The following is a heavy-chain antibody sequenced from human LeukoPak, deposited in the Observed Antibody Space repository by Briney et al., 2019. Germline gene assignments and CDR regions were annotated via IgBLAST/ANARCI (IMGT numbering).Heavy chain of an antibody. CDR1: GFTLSSYS. Sequence: GGSLRLSCAASGFTLSSYSMNWVRQAPGEGLEWVSTIISRNYIEYADSVKGRFTISRDDAENSLHLQMNSLRADDTAVYYCARASMGGRDYHLDSWGQGTLVTVSS. D-gene: IGHD4/OR15-4a*01. V-gene: IGHV3-21*06. CDR2: IISRNYI. CDR3: ARASMGGRDYHLDS. J-gene: IGHJ4*02.